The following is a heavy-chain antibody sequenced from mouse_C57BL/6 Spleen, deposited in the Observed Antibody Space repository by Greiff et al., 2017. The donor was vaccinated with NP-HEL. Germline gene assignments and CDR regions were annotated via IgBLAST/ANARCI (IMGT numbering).Heavy chain of an antibody. CDR1: GYTFTSYW. D-gene: IGHD2-1*01. V-gene: IGHV1-72*01. CDR3: ARGSFYGNYAWFAY. CDR2: IDPNSGGT. J-gene: IGHJ3*01. Sequence: QVQLKQPGAELVKPGASVKLSCKASGYTFTSYWMHWVKQRPGRGLEWIGRIDPNSGGTKYNEKFKSKATLTVDKPSSTAYMQLSSLTSEDSAVYYCARGSFYGNYAWFAYWGQGTLVTVSA.